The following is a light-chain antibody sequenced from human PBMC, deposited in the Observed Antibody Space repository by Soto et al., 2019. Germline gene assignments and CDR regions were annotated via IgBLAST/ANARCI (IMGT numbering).Light chain of an antibody. CDR3: QKYTNVPA. CDR1: QGISNY. Sequence: DIQMTQSPSSLSASVGDRVTITCRASQGISNYLAWYQQIPGKVPKLLISAASTLQSGVPSRFSGSGSGTDLTLTISSLQPDDVATYYCQKYTNVPAFGGGPKVEIK. J-gene: IGKJ4*01. V-gene: IGKV1-27*01. CDR2: AAS.